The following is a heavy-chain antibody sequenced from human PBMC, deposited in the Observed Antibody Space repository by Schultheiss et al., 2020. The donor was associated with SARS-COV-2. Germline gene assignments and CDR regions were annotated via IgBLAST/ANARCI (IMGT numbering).Heavy chain of an antibody. CDR2: IYYSGST. D-gene: IGHD3-3*01. Sequence: SETLSLTCTVSGGSISSYYWSWIRQPPGKGLEWIGYIYYSGSTYYNPSLKSLVTISVDTSKNQFSLKLSSVTAADTAVYYCARGGHYDFWSGLNWFDPWGQGTLVTVSS. CDR3: ARGGHYDFWSGLNWFDP. CDR1: GGSISSYY. V-gene: IGHV4-59*08. J-gene: IGHJ5*02.